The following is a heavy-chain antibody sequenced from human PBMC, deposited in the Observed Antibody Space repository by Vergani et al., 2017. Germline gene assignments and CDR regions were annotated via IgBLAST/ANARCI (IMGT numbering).Heavy chain of an antibody. CDR2: IYTSGST. Sequence: QLQLQESGPGLVKPSETLSLTCTVSGGSISSYYWSWIRQPAGKGLEWIGRIYTSGSTNYNPSLKSRVTMSVDTSKNQFSLKLSSVTAADTAVYYCARDVGVAGTLPAYYYYYGMDVWGQGTTVTVSS. CDR1: GGSISSYY. CDR3: ARDVGVAGTLPAYYYYYGMDV. D-gene: IGHD6-19*01. V-gene: IGHV4-4*07. J-gene: IGHJ6*02.